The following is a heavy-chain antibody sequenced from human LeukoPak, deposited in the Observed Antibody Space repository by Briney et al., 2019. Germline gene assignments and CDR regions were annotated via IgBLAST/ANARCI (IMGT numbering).Heavy chain of an antibody. D-gene: IGHD1-26*01. CDR2: ISSGGGST. CDR3: AKDHLQWELDYFDY. Sequence: GGSLRLSCAASGFTFSSYAMSWVRQAPGKGLEWVSAISSGGGSTYYADSVKGRFTISRDNSKNTLYLQMNSLRAEDTAVYYCAKDHLQWELDYFDYWGQGTLATVSS. J-gene: IGHJ4*02. V-gene: IGHV3-23*01. CDR1: GFTFSSYA.